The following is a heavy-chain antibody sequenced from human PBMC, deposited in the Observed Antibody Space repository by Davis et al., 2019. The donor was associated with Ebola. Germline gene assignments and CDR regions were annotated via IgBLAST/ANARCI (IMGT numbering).Heavy chain of an antibody. Sequence: GESLKISCAASGFTFSSYGMHWVRQAPGKGLEWVAVISYDGSNKYYADSVKGRFTISRDNSKNTLYLQMNSLRAEDTAVYYCAREGLGYCSSTSCYAAGYFDYWGQGTLVTVSS. CDR1: GFTFSSYG. CDR2: ISYDGSNK. CDR3: AREGLGYCSSTSCYAAGYFDY. D-gene: IGHD2-2*01. V-gene: IGHV3-30*03. J-gene: IGHJ4*02.